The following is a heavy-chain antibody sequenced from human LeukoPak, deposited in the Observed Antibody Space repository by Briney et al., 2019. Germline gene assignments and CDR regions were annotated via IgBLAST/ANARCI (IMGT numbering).Heavy chain of an antibody. D-gene: IGHD1-7*01. CDR3: ARDLELELRLPDY. CDR1: GGTFSSYA. CDR2: IIPIFGTA. Sequence: ASVKVSCKASGGTFSSYAISWVRQAPGQGLEWMGGIIPIFGTANYAQKFQGRVTITADESTSTAYMELRSLRSDDTAVYYCARDLELELRLPDYWGQGTLVTVSS. V-gene: IGHV1-69*13. J-gene: IGHJ4*02.